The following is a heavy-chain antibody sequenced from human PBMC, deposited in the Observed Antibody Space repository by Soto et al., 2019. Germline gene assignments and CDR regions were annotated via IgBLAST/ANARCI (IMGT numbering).Heavy chain of an antibody. V-gene: IGHV1-69*06. CDR3: ARSQAITMIVVVITEPYYYGMDV. Sequence: GASVKVSCKASGGTFSSYAISWVRQAPGQGLEWMGGIIPIFGTANYAQKFQGRVTITADKSTSTAYMELSSLRSEDTAVYYCARSQAITMIVVVITEPYYYGMDVWGQGTTVTVSS. J-gene: IGHJ6*02. D-gene: IGHD3-22*01. CDR2: IIPIFGTA. CDR1: GGTFSSYA.